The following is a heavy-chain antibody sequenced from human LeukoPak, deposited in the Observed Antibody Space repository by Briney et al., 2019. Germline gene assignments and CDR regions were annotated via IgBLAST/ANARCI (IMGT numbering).Heavy chain of an antibody. CDR3: ARDGLPYSSGWRDYYYMDV. J-gene: IGHJ6*03. CDR2: ISSSSSYI. CDR1: GFTVSSNY. D-gene: IGHD6-19*01. V-gene: IGHV3-21*01. Sequence: GGSLRLSCAASGFTVSSNYMSWVRQAPGKGLEWVSSISSSSSYIYYADSVKGRFTISRDNAKNSLYLQMNSLRAEDTAVYYCARDGLPYSSGWRDYYYMDVWGKGTTVTVSS.